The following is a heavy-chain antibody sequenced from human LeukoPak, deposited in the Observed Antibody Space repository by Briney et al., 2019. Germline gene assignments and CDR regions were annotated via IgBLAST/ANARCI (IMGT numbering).Heavy chain of an antibody. D-gene: IGHD3/OR15-3a*01. V-gene: IGHV4-38-2*02. CDR2: FYHGGST. CDR3: ARQTGSGLFILP. Sequence: SETLSLTCTVSGYSISTGYYWDWIRQPPGKGLEWIGTFYHGGSTYYNPSLKSRVTIPVDTSKNQFSLNLTSVTAADTAVYYCARQTGSGLFILPGGQGTLVTVSS. J-gene: IGHJ4*02. CDR1: GYSISTGYY.